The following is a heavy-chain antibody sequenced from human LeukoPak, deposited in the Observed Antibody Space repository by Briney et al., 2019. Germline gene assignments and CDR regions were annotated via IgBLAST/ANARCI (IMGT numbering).Heavy chain of an antibody. CDR1: GYSISSGYY. CDR3: ARGAVPAATSFDY. D-gene: IGHD2-2*01. J-gene: IGHJ4*02. Sequence: PSETLSLTCTVSGYSISSGYYWGWIRQPPGKGLEWIGSIYHSGSTYYNPSLKSRVTISVDTSKNQFSLKLSSVTAADTAVYYCARGAVPAATSFDYWGQGTLVTVSS. CDR2: IYHSGST. V-gene: IGHV4-38-2*02.